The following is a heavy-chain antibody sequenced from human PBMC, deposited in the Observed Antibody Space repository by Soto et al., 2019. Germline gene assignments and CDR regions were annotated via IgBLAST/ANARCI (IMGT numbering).Heavy chain of an antibody. V-gene: IGHV4-4*07. J-gene: IGHJ6*02. CDR2: IDASGNN. D-gene: IGHD6-13*01. CDR3: ARYSNNWFQTEGMDV. Sequence: PSETLSLTCTVSVDSITSYYWSWIRQPAGKGLEWIGRIDASGNNIYNPSLNSRVTMSVDMYKQQFSLTVPSVTAADTAVYYCARYSNNWFQTEGMDVWGQGTTVTVSS. CDR1: VDSITSYY.